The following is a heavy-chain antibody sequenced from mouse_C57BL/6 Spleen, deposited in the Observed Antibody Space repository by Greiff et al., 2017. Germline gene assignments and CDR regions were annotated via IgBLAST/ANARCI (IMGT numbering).Heavy chain of an antibody. V-gene: IGHV1-80*01. Sequence: VKLQESGAELVKPGASVKISCKASGFAFSSYWMNWVKQRPGKGLEWIGQIYPGDGDTNYNGKFKGKATLTADKSSSTAYMQLSSLTSEDSAVYFCAYYGRFAYWGQGTLVTVSA. D-gene: IGHD1-1*01. J-gene: IGHJ3*01. CDR3: AYYGRFAY. CDR2: IYPGDGDT. CDR1: GFAFSSYW.